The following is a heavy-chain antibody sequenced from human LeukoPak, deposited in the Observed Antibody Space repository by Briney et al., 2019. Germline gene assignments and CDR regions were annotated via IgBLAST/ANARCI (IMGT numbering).Heavy chain of an antibody. CDR3: AKESTTYYYYGMHV. D-gene: IGHD2/OR15-2a*01. CDR1: GFTFSNYA. J-gene: IGHJ6*02. V-gene: IGHV3-30*18. Sequence: PGRSLRLSCAASGFTFSNYAMHWVRQAPGKGLEWVAVISYDGTNKYYPDSVKRRFTISRGNSYNTLYLQMDSLTAEDTAVYYCAKESTTYYYYGMHVWGQGTTVTVSS. CDR2: ISYDGTNK.